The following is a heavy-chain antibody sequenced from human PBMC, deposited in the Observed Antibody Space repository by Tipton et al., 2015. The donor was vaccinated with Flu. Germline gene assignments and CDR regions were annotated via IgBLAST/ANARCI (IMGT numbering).Heavy chain of an antibody. CDR1: GGSVSSGNYY. D-gene: IGHD3-22*01. J-gene: IGHJ4*02. Sequence: LRLSCTVSGGSVSSGNYYWNWIRQPAGKGLEWIGTVSRPGSTVYNPSLKSRVTISIDTSKNQFSLNMKSVTAADMAVYYCARVSPRRVTAIVVVMLPEGYFDYWGQGTLVIVSS. CDR3: ARVSPRRVTAIVVVMLPEGYFDY. V-gene: IGHV4-61*02. CDR2: VSRPGST.